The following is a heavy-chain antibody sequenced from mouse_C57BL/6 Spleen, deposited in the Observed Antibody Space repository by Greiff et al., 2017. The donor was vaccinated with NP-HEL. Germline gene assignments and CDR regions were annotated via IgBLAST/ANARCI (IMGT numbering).Heavy chain of an antibody. J-gene: IGHJ3*01. V-gene: IGHV1-55*01. CDR1: GYTFTSYW. CDR3: AREGGIYYDDGAY. Sequence: QVQLQQPGAELVKPGASVKMSCKASGYTFTSYWITWVKQRPGQGLEWIGDIYPGSGSTNYNEKFKSKATLTVDTSSSTAYMQLSSLTSEDSAVYYCAREGGIYYDDGAYWGQGTLVTVSA. CDR2: IYPGSGST. D-gene: IGHD2-4*01.